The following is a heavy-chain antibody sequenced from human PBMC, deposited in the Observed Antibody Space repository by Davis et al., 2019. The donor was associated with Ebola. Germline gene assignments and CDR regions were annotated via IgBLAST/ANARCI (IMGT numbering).Heavy chain of an antibody. CDR1: GFTFSSYS. V-gene: IGHV3-21*01. J-gene: IGHJ6*02. Sequence: GESLKISCAASGFTFSSYSMNWVRQAPGKGLEWVSSISSSSSYIYYADSVKGRFTISRDNAKNSLYLQMNSLRAEDTAVYYCARINWNGYPSRYGMDVWGQGTTVTVSS. CDR2: ISSSSSYI. D-gene: IGHD3-3*01. CDR3: ARINWNGYPSRYGMDV.